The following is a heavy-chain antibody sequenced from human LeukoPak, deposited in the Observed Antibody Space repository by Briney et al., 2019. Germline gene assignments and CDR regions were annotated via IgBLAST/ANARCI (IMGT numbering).Heavy chain of an antibody. Sequence: PGGSLRLSCAASGFTFSEYWMHWVRQAPGKGLEWVAVISYDGSNKYYADSVKGRFTISRDNSKNTLYLQMNSLRAEDTAVYYCAKVCCSGGSCYPVDYWGQGTLVTVSS. J-gene: IGHJ4*02. V-gene: IGHV3-30*18. CDR1: GFTFSEYW. D-gene: IGHD2-15*01. CDR3: AKVCCSGGSCYPVDY. CDR2: ISYDGSNK.